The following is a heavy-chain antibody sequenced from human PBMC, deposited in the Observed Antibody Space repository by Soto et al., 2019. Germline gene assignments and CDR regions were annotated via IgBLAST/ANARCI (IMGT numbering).Heavy chain of an antibody. CDR3: ARDNAIVRGVVSD. Sequence: QVQLVESGGGVVQPGRSLRLSCAASGFTFSSYAMHWVRQAPGKGLEWVAVISYDGSNKYYADSVKGRFTIYRDNSKNTLYLQMNSLRAEDTAVYYCARDNAIVRGVVSDWGQGTLVTVSS. CDR2: ISYDGSNK. D-gene: IGHD3-10*02. J-gene: IGHJ4*02. CDR1: GFTFSSYA. V-gene: IGHV3-30-3*01.